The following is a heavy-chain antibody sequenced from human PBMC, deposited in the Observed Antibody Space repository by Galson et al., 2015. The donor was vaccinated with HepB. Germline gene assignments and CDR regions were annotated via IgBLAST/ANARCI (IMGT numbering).Heavy chain of an antibody. D-gene: IGHD6-13*01. J-gene: IGHJ4*02. V-gene: IGHV7-4-1*02. Sequence: SVKVSCKASGYSFNSNAMNWVRQAPGQGLEWMGWINTNTGNPAHAQDFTGRFVFSLDTSVSTAYLQISSLKAEDTAVYYCARGPGLGYGSGWYPDYFDYWGPGTLVTVSS. CDR1: GYSFNSNA. CDR3: ARGPGLGYGSGWYPDYFDY. CDR2: INTNTGNP.